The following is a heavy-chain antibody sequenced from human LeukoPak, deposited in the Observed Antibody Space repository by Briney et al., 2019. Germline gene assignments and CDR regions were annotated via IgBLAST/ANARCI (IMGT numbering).Heavy chain of an antibody. CDR3: ARGWSSGWCFDY. D-gene: IGHD6-19*01. CDR2: IIPIFGTA. V-gene: IGHV1-69*13. CDR1: GGTFSSYA. J-gene: IGHJ4*02. Sequence: ASVKVSCKASGGTFSSYAISWVRQAPGQGLEWMGGIIPIFGTANYAQKFQGRVTITADESTSTAYMELRSLRSDDTAVYYCARGWSSGWCFDYWGQGTLVTVSS.